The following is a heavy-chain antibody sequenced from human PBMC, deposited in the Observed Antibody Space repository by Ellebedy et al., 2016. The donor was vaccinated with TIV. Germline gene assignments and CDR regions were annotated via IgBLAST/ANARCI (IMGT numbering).Heavy chain of an antibody. Sequence: MPGGSLRLSCTVSGGSISSGGYYWSWIRQPPGKGLEWIGEINHSGSTNYNPSLKSRVTISVDTSKNQFSLKLSSVTAADTAVYYCARGGSVVPVDYWGQGTLVTVSS. CDR2: INHSGST. J-gene: IGHJ4*02. D-gene: IGHD2-2*01. CDR1: GGSISSGGYY. V-gene: IGHV4-39*07. CDR3: ARGGSVVPVDY.